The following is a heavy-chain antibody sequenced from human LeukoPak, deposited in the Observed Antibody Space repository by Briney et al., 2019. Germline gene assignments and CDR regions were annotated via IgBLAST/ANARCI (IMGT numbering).Heavy chain of an antibody. D-gene: IGHD3-3*01. CDR3: ARDPSYYDFWSGYFDY. CDR1: GFSFSSYS. CDR2: ISYDGSNK. J-gene: IGHJ4*02. Sequence: GGSLGLSCAASGFSFSSYSMNWVRQAPGKGLEWVAVISYDGSNKYYADSVKGRFTISRDNSKNTLYLQMNSLRAEDTAVYYCARDPSYYDFWSGYFDYWGQGTLVTVSS. V-gene: IGHV3-30*03.